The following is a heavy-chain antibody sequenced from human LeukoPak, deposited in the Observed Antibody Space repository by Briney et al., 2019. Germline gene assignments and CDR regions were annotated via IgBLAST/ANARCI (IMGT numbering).Heavy chain of an antibody. CDR1: GYTFTGYY. D-gene: IGHD1-26*01. CDR2: INPNSGGT. CDR3: ARASGEQWEPLRFDY. J-gene: IGHJ4*02. V-gene: IGHV1-2*02. Sequence: ASVKVSCKASGYTFTGYYMHWVRQAPGQGLEWMGWINPNSGGTNYAQKFQGRVTMTRDTSISTAYMELSRLRSDDTAVYYCARASGEQWEPLRFDYWGQGTLVTVSS.